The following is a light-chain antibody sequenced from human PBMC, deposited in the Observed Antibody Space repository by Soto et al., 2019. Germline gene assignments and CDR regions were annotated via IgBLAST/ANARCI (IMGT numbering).Light chain of an antibody. V-gene: IGKV1-39*01. J-gene: IGKJ1*01. Sequence: DIQMTQSPSSLSASVGDRVTITCRASQSISSYLNWYQQKPGKAPKLLIYAASSLQSGVPSRFSGSGSGTEFTFTISSLQPEDFATYYCQQSYSTSGTFGQGTKVEIK. CDR3: QQSYSTSGT. CDR1: QSISSY. CDR2: AAS.